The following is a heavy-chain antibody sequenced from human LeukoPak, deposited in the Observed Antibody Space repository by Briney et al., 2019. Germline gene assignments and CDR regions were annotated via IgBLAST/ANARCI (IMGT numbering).Heavy chain of an antibody. D-gene: IGHD2-8*01. V-gene: IGHV3-7*01. CDR2: IKQDGNEK. CDR3: ARDLGYCTNGVCHTRFDY. CDR1: GFTVSSSY. J-gene: IGHJ4*02. Sequence: GGSLRLSCAASGFTVSSSYMTWVRQAPGQGLEWVATIKQDGNEKYYVDSVKGRFTISRDNAKNSLYLQMNSLRAEDTAIYYCARDLGYCTNGVCHTRFDYWGQGALVTVSS.